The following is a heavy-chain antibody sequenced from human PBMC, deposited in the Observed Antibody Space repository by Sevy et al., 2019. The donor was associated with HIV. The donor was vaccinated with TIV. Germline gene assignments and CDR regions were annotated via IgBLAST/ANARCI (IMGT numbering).Heavy chain of an antibody. CDR2: IVVGSGNT. D-gene: IGHD6-19*01. V-gene: IGHV1-58*01. CDR3: AAVDSNSGWLNWFDP. J-gene: IGHJ5*02. CDR1: GFTFTSSA. Sequence: ASVNVSCKASGFTFTSSAVQWVRQARGQRLEWIGWIVVGSGNTNYAQKFQERVTITRDMSTSTAYMELSSLRSEDTAVYYCAAVDSNSGWLNWFDPWGQGTLVTVSS.